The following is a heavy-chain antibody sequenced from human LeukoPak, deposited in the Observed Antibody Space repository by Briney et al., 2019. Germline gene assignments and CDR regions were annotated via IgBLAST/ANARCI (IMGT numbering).Heavy chain of an antibody. CDR2: IYYSGST. V-gene: IGHV4-30-4*01. CDR1: GGSICSGDYY. CDR3: ARVGDYGGNQNFDY. D-gene: IGHD4-23*01. Sequence: SETLSLTCTVSGGSICSGDYYWSWIRQPPGKGLEWIGYIYYSGSTYYNPSLKSRVTISVDTSKNQFSLKLSSVTAADTAVYYCARVGDYGGNQNFDYWGQGTLVTVSS. J-gene: IGHJ4*02.